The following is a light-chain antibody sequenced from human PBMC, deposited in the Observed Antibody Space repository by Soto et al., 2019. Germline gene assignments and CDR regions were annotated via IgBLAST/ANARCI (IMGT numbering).Light chain of an antibody. V-gene: IGKV3-20*01. CDR2: GAS. CDR3: QQYGRSPGT. Sequence: ENVLTQSPGTLSLSPGERATLSCRASQSVSSNNLAWYQQRPGQAPRVVIYGASTRATGIPERFSGSGSGTDFTLTISRLEPEDFAVYYCQQYGRSPGTFGPGTKVDIK. CDR1: QSVSSNN. J-gene: IGKJ1*01.